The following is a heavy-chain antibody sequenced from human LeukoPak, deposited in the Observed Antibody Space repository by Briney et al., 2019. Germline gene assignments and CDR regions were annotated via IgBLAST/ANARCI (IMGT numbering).Heavy chain of an antibody. Sequence: GGSLRLSCAASGFTFSSYSMNWVRQAPGKGLEWVSPISSSSSYIYYADSVKGRFTISRDNAKNSLYLQMNSLRAEDTAVYYCVRDFSGYCSGGSCYWGQGTLVTVSS. CDR3: VRDFSGYCSGGSCY. V-gene: IGHV3-21*01. CDR1: GFTFSSYS. J-gene: IGHJ4*02. D-gene: IGHD2-15*01. CDR2: ISSSSSYI.